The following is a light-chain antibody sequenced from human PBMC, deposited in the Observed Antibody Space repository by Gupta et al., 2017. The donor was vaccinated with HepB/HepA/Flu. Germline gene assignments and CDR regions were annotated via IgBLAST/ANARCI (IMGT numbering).Light chain of an antibody. J-gene: IGKJ2*01. CDR3: QQSHSLPQT. CDR2: AAS. Sequence: IPMTLSPSSLSASVGDRVTITCRASQSISSYLNWYQQKPGKAPNLLIYAASNLQSGAPSRFSGGGYGTDFTLTISSLQPEDFATYYCQQSHSLPQTFGQGTKLEIK. V-gene: IGKV1-39*01. CDR1: QSISSY.